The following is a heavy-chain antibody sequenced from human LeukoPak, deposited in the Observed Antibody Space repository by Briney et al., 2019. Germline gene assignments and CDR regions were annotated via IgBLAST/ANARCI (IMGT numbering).Heavy chain of an antibody. V-gene: IGHV3-48*01. J-gene: IGHJ4*02. D-gene: IGHD2-2*01. CDR2: ISSSSSTI. Sequence: PGGSLRLSCAASGFTFSSYSMTWVRQAPGKGLEWVSYISSSSSTIYYADSVKGRFTISRDNAKNSLYLQMNSLRAEDTAVYYCARDQGCSSTSCTDYFDYWGQGTLVTVSS. CDR3: ARDQGCSSTSCTDYFDY. CDR1: GFTFSSYS.